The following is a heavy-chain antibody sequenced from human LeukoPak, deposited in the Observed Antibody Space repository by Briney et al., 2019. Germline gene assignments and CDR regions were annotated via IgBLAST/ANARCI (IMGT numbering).Heavy chain of an antibody. D-gene: IGHD3-3*01. CDR1: GGSISSYY. CDR2: IYTSGST. J-gene: IGHJ6*03. V-gene: IGHV4-4*07. Sequence: SETLSLTCTVPGGSISSYYWSWIRQPAGKGLEWIGRIYTSGSTNYNPSLKSRVTMSVDTPKNQFSLKLSSVTAADTAVYYCAREITIFGVVIIPYYMDVWGKGTTVTVSS. CDR3: AREITIFGVVIIPYYMDV.